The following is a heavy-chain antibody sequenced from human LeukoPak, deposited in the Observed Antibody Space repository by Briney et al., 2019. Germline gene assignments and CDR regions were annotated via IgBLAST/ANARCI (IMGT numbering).Heavy chain of an antibody. CDR1: GYTFTSYW. Sequence: ASVKVSCKASGYTFTSYWIGWVRQMPGKGLEWMGIIYPGDSDTRYSPSFQGQVTISADKSISTAYLQWSSLKASDTAMYYCARGTSYGGYFDYWGQGTLVTVSS. CDR3: ARGTSYGGYFDY. V-gene: IGHV5-51*01. CDR2: IYPGDSDT. D-gene: IGHD4-23*01. J-gene: IGHJ4*02.